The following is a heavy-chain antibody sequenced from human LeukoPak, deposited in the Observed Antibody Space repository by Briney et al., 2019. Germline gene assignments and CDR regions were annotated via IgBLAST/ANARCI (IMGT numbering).Heavy chain of an antibody. D-gene: IGHD6-13*01. J-gene: IGHJ6*04. V-gene: IGHV1-3*01. CDR3: ARGYIAAAYYYGMDV. CDR1: GYTFTSYA. Sequence: GASVKVSCKASGYTFTSYAMHWARQAPGQRLEWMGWINAGNGNTKYSQKFQGRVTITRDTSASTAYMELSSLRSEDTAVYYCARGYIAAAYYYGMDVWGKGTTVTVSS. CDR2: INAGNGNT.